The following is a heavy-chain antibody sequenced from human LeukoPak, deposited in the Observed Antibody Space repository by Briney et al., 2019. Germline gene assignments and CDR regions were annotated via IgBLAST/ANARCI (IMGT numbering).Heavy chain of an antibody. CDR2: IYISGRGST. D-gene: IGHD5-12*01. Sequence: SETLSLTCTFSGGSISSYYWSWIRQPAGKGLEGIGRIYISGRGSTNYNPSPKSRVTMSVDTSKSQFSLKLSSVTAADTAVYYCARLATRTYDYPTYFDSWGQGTLVTVSS. CDR1: GGSISSYY. CDR3: ARLATRTYDYPTYFDS. J-gene: IGHJ4*02. V-gene: IGHV4-4*07.